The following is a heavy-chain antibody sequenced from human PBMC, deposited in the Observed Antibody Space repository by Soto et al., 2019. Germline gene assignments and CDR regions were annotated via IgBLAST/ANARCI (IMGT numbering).Heavy chain of an antibody. CDR3: ARALGYYDSSGYYFDY. Sequence: SVKVSCKASGGTFSSYAISWVRQAPGQGLEWMGGIIPIFGTANYAQKFQGGVTITADESTSTAYMELSSLRSEDTAVYYCARALGYYDSSGYYFDYWGQGTLVTVSS. CDR2: IIPIFGTA. V-gene: IGHV1-69*13. CDR1: GGTFSSYA. J-gene: IGHJ4*02. D-gene: IGHD3-22*01.